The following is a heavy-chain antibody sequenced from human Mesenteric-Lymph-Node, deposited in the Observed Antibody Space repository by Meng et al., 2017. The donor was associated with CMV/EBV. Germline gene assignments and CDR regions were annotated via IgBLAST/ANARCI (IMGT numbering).Heavy chain of an antibody. V-gene: IGHV3-21*01. CDR1: GFTFSTYS. CDR2: ISSSSSYI. CDR3: ASYSGDY. Sequence: GESLKISCAASGFTFSTYSMNWVRQAPGRGLEWVSSISSSSSYIYYADSVKGRFTISRDNAKNSLYLQMNSLRAEDTAVYYCASYSGDYWGQGTLVTVSS. D-gene: IGHD4-11*01. J-gene: IGHJ4*02.